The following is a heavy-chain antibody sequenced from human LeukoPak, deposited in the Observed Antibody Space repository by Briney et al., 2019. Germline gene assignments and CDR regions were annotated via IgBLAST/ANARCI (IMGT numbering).Heavy chain of an antibody. CDR2: INHSGST. CDR1: GGSFSGYY. V-gene: IGHV4-34*01. J-gene: IGHJ4*02. Sequence: SETLSLTCAVYGGSFSGYYWSWIRQPPGKGLEWIGEINHSGSTNYNPSLKRRVTISVDTSKNQFSLKRSSVTAADTAVYYCARGVRGAPYFDYWGQGTLVTVSS. CDR3: ARGVRGAPYFDY. D-gene: IGHD3-10*01.